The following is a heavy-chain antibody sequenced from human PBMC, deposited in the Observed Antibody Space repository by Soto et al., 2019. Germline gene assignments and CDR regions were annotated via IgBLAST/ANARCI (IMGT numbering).Heavy chain of an antibody. J-gene: IGHJ3*01. CDR3: AREGSDYYSRGSLDF. D-gene: IGHD2-21*02. CDR2: ITASGSTA. Sequence: GGSLRLSGAASGFAFHNYAMNWVRQAPGKGLEWVSAITASGSTANYADSVQGRFIIARDNSKKTLYLQMDSLRAEDAAIYYCAREGSDYYSRGSLDFWGRGTMVTVSS. CDR1: GFAFHNYA. V-gene: IGHV3-23*01.